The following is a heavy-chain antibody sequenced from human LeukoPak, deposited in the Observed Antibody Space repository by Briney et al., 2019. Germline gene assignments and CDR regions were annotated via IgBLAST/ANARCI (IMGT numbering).Heavy chain of an antibody. J-gene: IGHJ4*02. Sequence: PSETLSLTCTVSGGSISSYYWSWIRQPPGKGLEWIGSIYYTGGTYYNPSLKSRVTISLDTSKNQFSLRLSSVTAADTAVYYCARTMTTVTEAYDFWGQGTLVTVSS. CDR3: ARTMTTVTEAYDF. V-gene: IGHV4-39*07. CDR2: IYYTGGT. D-gene: IGHD4-17*01. CDR1: GGSISSYY.